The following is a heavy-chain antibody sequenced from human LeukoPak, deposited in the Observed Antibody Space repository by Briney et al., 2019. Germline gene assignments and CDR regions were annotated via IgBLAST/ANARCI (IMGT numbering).Heavy chain of an antibody. J-gene: IGHJ4*02. D-gene: IGHD2-21*02. CDR2: ISGSGGST. V-gene: IGHV3-23*01. CDR1: GFTFSSYA. Sequence: GGSLRLSCAASGFTFSSYAMSWVRQAPGKGLEWVSAISGSGGSTYYADSVKGRFTISRDNSKNTLYLQMNSLRAEDTAVYYCARGGVVVTALRFDYWGQGALVTVSS. CDR3: ARGGVVVTALRFDY.